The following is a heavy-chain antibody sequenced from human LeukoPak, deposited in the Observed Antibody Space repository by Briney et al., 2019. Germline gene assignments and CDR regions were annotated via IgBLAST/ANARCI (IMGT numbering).Heavy chain of an antibody. Sequence: SETLSLTCTVSGGSISSYYWSWIRQPPGKGLEWIGYIYYSGSTNYNPSLKSRVTISVDTSKNQFSLKLSSVTAADTAVYYCVKQGGGSNNWFDPWGQGTLVTVSS. CDR2: IYYSGST. CDR1: GGSISSYY. CDR3: VKQGGGSNNWFDP. V-gene: IGHV4-59*08. J-gene: IGHJ5*02. D-gene: IGHD2-15*01.